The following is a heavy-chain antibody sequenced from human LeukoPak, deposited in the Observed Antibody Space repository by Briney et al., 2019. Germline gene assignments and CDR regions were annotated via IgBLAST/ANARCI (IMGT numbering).Heavy chain of an antibody. CDR2: ISGSGGST. CDR1: GFTFSSYA. J-gene: IGHJ4*02. Sequence: GGSLRLSCAASGFTFSSYAMSWVRQAPGKGLEWASAISGSGGSTYYADSVKGRFTISRDNSKNTLYLQMNSLRAEDTAVYYCAKDQYYYDSSGYSLDYWGQGTLVTVSS. D-gene: IGHD3-22*01. CDR3: AKDQYYYDSSGYSLDY. V-gene: IGHV3-23*01.